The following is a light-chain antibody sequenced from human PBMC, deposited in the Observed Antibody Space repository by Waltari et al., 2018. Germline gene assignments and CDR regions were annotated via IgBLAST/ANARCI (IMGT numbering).Light chain of an antibody. J-gene: IGKJ1*01. V-gene: IGKV1-39*01. Sequence: DIQMTQSPSSLSASVGDRVTITCRPSQSIDKLLNWYQKKQGKAPELLFYAASTLQTGVPSRFSGSGSGTDFTLTITSLHPEDFATYYCQPTYTSLAWTFGQGTKVEIK. CDR2: AAS. CDR3: QPTYTSLAWT. CDR1: QSIDKL.